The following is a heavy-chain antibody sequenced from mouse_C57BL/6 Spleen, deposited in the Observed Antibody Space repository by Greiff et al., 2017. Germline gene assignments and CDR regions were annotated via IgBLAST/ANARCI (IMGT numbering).Heavy chain of an antibody. CDR2: IDPEDGET. D-gene: IGHD1-1*01. V-gene: IGHV14-2*01. CDR3: ARSYYGSRDY. J-gene: IGHJ2*01. CDR1: GFNIKDYY. Sequence: VQLKESGAELVKPGASVKLSCTASGFNIKDYYMHWVKPRTEKGLEWIGRIDPEDGETKSAPKFPGKATITADTSSNTAYLQLSSLTSEDTAVYYCARSYYGSRDYWGQGTTRTVSS.